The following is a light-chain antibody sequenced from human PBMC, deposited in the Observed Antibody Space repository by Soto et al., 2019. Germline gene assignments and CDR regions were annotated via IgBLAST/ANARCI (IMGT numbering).Light chain of an antibody. J-gene: IGKJ3*01. CDR3: QQRSSWPFT. CDR1: QSLNARY. V-gene: IGKV3D-20*02. CDR2: GAS. Sequence: EIVLTQSPSTLSLSPGERATPSCRASQSLNARYLAWYQVKPGQAPRLLFYGASSRATGIPDRFSGSGSGTDFTLTISSLEPEDFAVYYCQQRSSWPFTFGPGTKVDIK.